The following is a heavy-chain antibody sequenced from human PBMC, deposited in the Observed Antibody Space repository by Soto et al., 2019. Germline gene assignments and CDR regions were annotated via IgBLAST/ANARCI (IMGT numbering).Heavy chain of an antibody. V-gene: IGHV3-48*03. CDR3: AKEATNINNFDY. Sequence: EVQLVESGGGLVQPGGSPRLSCSASGFTFDNYQMNWVRQAPGKGLEWVSYISSSGSTRNYADSVKGRFTISRDNAKNSLYLQMNSLRAEDTAVYYCAKEATNINNFDYWGQGTLLTVSS. J-gene: IGHJ4*02. CDR2: ISSSGSTR. D-gene: IGHD1-1*01. CDR1: GFTFDNYQ.